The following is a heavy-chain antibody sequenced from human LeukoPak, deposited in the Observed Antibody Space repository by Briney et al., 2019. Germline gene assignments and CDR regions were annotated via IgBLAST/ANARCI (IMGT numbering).Heavy chain of an antibody. D-gene: IGHD3-22*01. CDR2: IGVGGTT. J-gene: IGHJ5*02. CDR3: AKTQGYYES. V-gene: IGHV3-23*01. Sequence: AGGSLRLSCVASGFTFSSYGMNWVRQAPGKGLEWVSGIGVGGTTYYADSVKGRFTISRDTSKNTLYLQMNSLRAEDTAVYYCAKTQGYYESWGQGTLVTVSS. CDR1: GFTFSSYG.